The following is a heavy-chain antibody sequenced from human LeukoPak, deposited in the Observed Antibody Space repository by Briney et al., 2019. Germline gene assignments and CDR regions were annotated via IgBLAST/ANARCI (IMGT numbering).Heavy chain of an antibody. CDR2: TYYRSKWSS. CDR1: GDSVSSKSAA. Sequence: SQTLSLTCAISGDSVSSKSAAWNWIRQSPSRGLEWLGRTYYRSKWSSGYAESVKSRLTVSPDTSKNQFSLQLRSVTPEDTAVYYCARDPVGGSTIFDYWGQGTLVTVSS. D-gene: IGHD1-26*01. J-gene: IGHJ4*02. CDR3: ARDPVGGSTIFDY. V-gene: IGHV6-1*01.